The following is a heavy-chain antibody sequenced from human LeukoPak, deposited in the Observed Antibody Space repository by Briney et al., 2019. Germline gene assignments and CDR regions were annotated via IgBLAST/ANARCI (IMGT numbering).Heavy chain of an antibody. V-gene: IGHV4-59*12. J-gene: IGHJ6*03. CDR3: ARGPGHNYYYYMDV. CDR2: IYYSGST. Sequence: PSETLSLTCTVSGGSISSFYWNWIRQPPGKGLEWIGYIYYSGSTNYNPSLKSRVTISVDTSKNQFSLKLSSVTAADTAVYYCARGPGHNYYYYMDVWGKGTTVTISS. D-gene: IGHD7-27*01. CDR1: GGSISSFY.